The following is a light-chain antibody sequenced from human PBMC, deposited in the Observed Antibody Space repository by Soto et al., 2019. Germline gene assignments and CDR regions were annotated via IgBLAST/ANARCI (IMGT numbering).Light chain of an antibody. Sequence: DIQMTQSPPSLSASVGDRVTITCRASQIIESYLSWYQQKSGEAPNLLIYAASDLQGGVPFRFSGTGSGTDFTLTISSLQPEDFATYYCQQSYSIPITFGGGTKVDIK. CDR2: AAS. V-gene: IGKV1-39*01. J-gene: IGKJ4*01. CDR3: QQSYSIPIT. CDR1: QIIESY.